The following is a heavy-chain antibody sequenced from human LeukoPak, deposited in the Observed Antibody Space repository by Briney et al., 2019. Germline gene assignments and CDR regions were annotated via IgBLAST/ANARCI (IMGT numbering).Heavy chain of an antibody. J-gene: IGHJ3*02. CDR3: ARRWERPPGDAFDI. V-gene: IGHV5-51*01. D-gene: IGHD1-26*01. CDR1: GYTFTSYW. Sequence: GESLKISCEGSGYTFTSYWLAWVRQMPGKGLECMGIIYPGDSDTRYSPSFQGQVTISADKSISTAYLQWSSLKASDTAMYYCARRWERPPGDAFDIWGQGTMVTVSS. CDR2: IYPGDSDT.